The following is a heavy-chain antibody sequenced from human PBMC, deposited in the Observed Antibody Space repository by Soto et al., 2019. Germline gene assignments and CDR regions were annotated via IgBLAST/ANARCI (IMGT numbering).Heavy chain of an antibody. Sequence: SETLSLTCTVSGGSISDFYWSWIRQPPGKGLEWIGYIYYSGSTNYNPSLKSRVTISVDTSKNQFSLNLRSMSPADTAVYYCARVGGLAARTFDYWGPGXLVTVYS. J-gene: IGHJ4*02. CDR1: GGSISDFY. V-gene: IGHV4-59*01. D-gene: IGHD6-6*01. CDR2: IYYSGST. CDR3: ARVGGLAARTFDY.